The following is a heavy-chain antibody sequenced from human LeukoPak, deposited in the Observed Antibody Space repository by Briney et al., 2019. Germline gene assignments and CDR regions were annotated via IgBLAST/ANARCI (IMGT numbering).Heavy chain of an antibody. V-gene: IGHV3-23*01. Sequence: AGGSLRLSCVASGVTITNYAMNWVRQAPGKGLEWVSALGGSGGSTYYADSVKGRFTISRDNSRNTLYLRMNSLRAEDTAVYYCAKDQDYYGSGTYYRPSFDYWGQGTLVTVSS. CDR2: LGGSGGST. CDR3: AKDQDYYGSGTYYRPSFDY. CDR1: GVTITNYA. J-gene: IGHJ4*02. D-gene: IGHD3-10*01.